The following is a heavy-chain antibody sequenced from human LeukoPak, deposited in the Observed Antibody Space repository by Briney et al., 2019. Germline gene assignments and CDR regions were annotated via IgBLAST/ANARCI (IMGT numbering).Heavy chain of an antibody. CDR2: IHYSGTT. CDR3: ASPSSSSSTYDY. V-gene: IGHV4-39*01. D-gene: IGHD6-6*01. Sequence: SETLSLTCTISGDSISSSSYYWGWIRQPPGKGLEWIGSIHYSGTTYYNPSLKSRVTILVDTSKNQFSLKLNSVTAADTAVYYCASPSSSSSTYDYWGQGTLVTVSS. J-gene: IGHJ4*02. CDR1: GDSISSSSYY.